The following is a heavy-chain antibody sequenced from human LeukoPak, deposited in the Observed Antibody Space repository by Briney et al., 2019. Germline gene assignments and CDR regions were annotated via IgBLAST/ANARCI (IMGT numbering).Heavy chain of an antibody. D-gene: IGHD6-13*01. V-gene: IGHV4-39*07. CDR2: IHDSGIT. J-gene: IGHJ4*02. CDR1: GGSISSSSYY. Sequence: KPSETLSLTCTVSGGSISSSSYYWGWIRQPPGKGLEWIGEIHDSGITNYNPSLESRVTISVDKSNKQCSLSPTSVTAADTALYYCATRATAGPWWGQGTLVTVSS. CDR3: ATRATAGPW.